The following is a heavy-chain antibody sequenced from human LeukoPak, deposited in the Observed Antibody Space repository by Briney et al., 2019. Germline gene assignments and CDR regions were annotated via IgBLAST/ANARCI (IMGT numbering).Heavy chain of an antibody. D-gene: IGHD3-22*01. J-gene: IGHJ3*02. Sequence: PSETLSLTCAVSGGSISSSNWWSWVRQPPGKGLEWIGEIYHSGSTNYNPSLKSRVTISVDKSKNQFSLKLSSVTAADTAVYYCARRTAAYDPDAFDIWGQGTMVTVSS. CDR3: ARRTAAYDPDAFDI. CDR1: GGSISSSNW. V-gene: IGHV4-4*02. CDR2: IYHSGST.